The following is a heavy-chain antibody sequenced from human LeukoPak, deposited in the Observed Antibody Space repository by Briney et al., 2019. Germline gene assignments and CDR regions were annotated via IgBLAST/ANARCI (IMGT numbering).Heavy chain of an antibody. V-gene: IGHV1-46*01. CDR1: GYTFTSYH. CDR3: ARADPIDVGGHFDY. CDR2: INLSGGST. D-gene: IGHD3-16*01. Sequence: ASVTVSCTASGYTFTSYHMHWVRQAPGQGLEWMGKINLSGGSTTYAQKFQGRVTMTRDTSTSTVYMELSSLRSEDTAVYYCARADPIDVGGHFDYWGQGTLVTVSS. J-gene: IGHJ4*02.